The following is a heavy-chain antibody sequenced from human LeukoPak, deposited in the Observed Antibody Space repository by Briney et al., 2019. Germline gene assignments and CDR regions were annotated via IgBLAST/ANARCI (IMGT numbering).Heavy chain of an antibody. Sequence: GASVKVSCKASGGTFSSYAISWVRQAPGQGLEWMGGIIPIFGTANYAQKFQGRVTITTDESTSTAYMELSSLRSEDTAVYYCARGIGGYGDRGFDYWGQGTLVTVSS. CDR2: IIPIFGTA. D-gene: IGHD4-17*01. CDR1: GGTFSSYA. V-gene: IGHV1-69*05. CDR3: ARGIGGYGDRGFDY. J-gene: IGHJ4*02.